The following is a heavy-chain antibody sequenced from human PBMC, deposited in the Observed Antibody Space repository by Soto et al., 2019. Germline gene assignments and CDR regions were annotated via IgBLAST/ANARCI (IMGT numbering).Heavy chain of an antibody. CDR1: GYNFAGYW. Sequence: GESLKISCKGSGYNFAGYWIAWVRQMPGKGLELMGIIYPSDSDTRYRPSFQGQVTISADKSISSAYLQWSSLRASDTAMYYCARGGVSTRTFDYWAQGTPVTISS. CDR2: IYPSDSDT. V-gene: IGHV5-51*01. D-gene: IGHD3-3*01. J-gene: IGHJ4*02. CDR3: ARGGVSTRTFDY.